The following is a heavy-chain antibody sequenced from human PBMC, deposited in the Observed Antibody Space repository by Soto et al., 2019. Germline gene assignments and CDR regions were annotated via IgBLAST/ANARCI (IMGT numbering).Heavy chain of an antibody. CDR3: AREGIAVADGGY. Sequence: QVQLVQSGAEVKKPGSSVKVSCKASGGTFSSYTISWVRQAPGQGLEWMGRIIPILGIANYAQKVQGRVTITADKSTSTDYMELSSLRSEDTDVYYCAREGIAVADGGYWGQGTLVTVSS. CDR2: IIPILGIA. CDR1: GGTFSSYT. V-gene: IGHV1-69*08. D-gene: IGHD6-19*01. J-gene: IGHJ4*02.